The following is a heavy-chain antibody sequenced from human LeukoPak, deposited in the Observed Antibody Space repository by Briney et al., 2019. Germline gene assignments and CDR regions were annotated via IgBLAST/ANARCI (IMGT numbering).Heavy chain of an antibody. Sequence: GGSLRLSCAASGFTFSNYAMHWVRQAPGKGLEWVAVISYDGSNKYYADSVQGRITISRDNSKNILYLQMNSLRAEDTAVYYCARGWLDSWGQGTLVTVSS. CDR2: ISYDGSNK. V-gene: IGHV3-30-3*01. J-gene: IGHJ5*01. CDR1: GFTFSNYA. CDR3: ARGWLDS.